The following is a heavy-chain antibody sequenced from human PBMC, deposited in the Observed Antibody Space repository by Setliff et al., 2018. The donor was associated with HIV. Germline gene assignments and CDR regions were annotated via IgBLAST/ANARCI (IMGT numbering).Heavy chain of an antibody. CDR2: INHSGST. V-gene: IGHV4-34*01. CDR3: ASAIPVTKGVSRFFDS. Sequence: SETLSLTCAVYNGSFSGYYWTWIRQPPGKGLEWIGEINHSGSTNYSPSLKSRVTISVDASRNQFSLRLSSVTAADTAVYYCASAIPVTKGVSRFFDSWGQGTLVTVSS. D-gene: IGHD2-2*02. CDR1: NGSFSGYY. J-gene: IGHJ4*02.